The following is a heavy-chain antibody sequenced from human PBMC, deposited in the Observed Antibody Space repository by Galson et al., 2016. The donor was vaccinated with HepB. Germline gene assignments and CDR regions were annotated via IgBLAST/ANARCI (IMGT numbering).Heavy chain of an antibody. V-gene: IGHV4-39*01. CDR2: IDYSGGT. Sequence: ETLSLTCTVSGGSISSSNTYWGWIRQPPGKGLEWIGTIDYSGGTFYNPSLRSRVSMSLDTSKNQFSLKLSSVTAADTAVYYCVEGSRAIDHWGQGTLVTVSS. CDR1: GGSISSSNTY. J-gene: IGHJ4*02. CDR3: VEGSRAIDH.